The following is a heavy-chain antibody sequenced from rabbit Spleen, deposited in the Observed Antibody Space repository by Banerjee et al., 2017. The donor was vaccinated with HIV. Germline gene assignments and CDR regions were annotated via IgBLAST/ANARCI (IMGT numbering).Heavy chain of an antibody. V-gene: IGHV1S40*01. J-gene: IGHJ6*01. Sequence: QSLEESGGDLVKPGASLTLTCTASGVSFSSSSYMCWVRQAPGKGLEWIACIDTGSSGFTYFATWAKGRFTCSKTSSTTVTLQRTRLTAADTATYFCARDTSSSFSSYGMDLWGPGTLVSVS. CDR1: GVSFSSSSY. CDR3: ARDTSSSFSSYGMDL. CDR2: IDTGSSGFT. D-gene: IGHD1-1*01.